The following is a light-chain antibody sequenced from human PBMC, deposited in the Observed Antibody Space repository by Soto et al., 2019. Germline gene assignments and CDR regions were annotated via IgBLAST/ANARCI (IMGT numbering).Light chain of an antibody. CDR3: LQHNTSPLT. CDR1: QGINNY. CDR2: AAS. V-gene: IGKV1-17*03. J-gene: IGKJ4*01. Sequence: DIQMTQSPSAVSASVGDRVTITCRASQGINNYLAWFQQKPGKAPKRLIYAASTLQTGVPSRFSGSVSGTEFTLTISSLQPEDFATYYCLQHNTSPLTFGGGTKVEIK.